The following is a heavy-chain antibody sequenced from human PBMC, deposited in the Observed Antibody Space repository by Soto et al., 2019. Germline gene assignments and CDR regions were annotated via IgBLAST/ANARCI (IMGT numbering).Heavy chain of an antibody. J-gene: IGHJ6*02. Sequence: ASVKVSCKASGYTFTSYGISWVRQAPGQGLEWMGWISAYNGNTNYAQKLQGRVTMTTDTSTRTAYMELRSLRYNDTAVYYCAREGITGTTYNYYYGMDVWGQGTTVTVSS. V-gene: IGHV1-18*01. CDR3: AREGITGTTYNYYYGMDV. D-gene: IGHD1-20*01. CDR2: ISAYNGNT. CDR1: GYTFTSYG.